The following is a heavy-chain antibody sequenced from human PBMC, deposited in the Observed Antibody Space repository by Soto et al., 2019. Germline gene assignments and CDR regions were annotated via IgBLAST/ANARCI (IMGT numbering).Heavy chain of an antibody. V-gene: IGHV4-30-2*01. D-gene: IGHD4-17*01. CDR3: ARVIYPPHYGDNEEFDP. CDR2: IYHSGST. CDR1: GGSISSGGYS. Sequence: SETLSLTCAVSGGSISSGGYSWSWIRQPSGKGLEWIGYIYHSGSTYYNPSLKSRVTISVDRSKNQFSLKLSSVTAADTAVYYCARVIYPPHYGDNEEFDPWGQGTLVTVSS. J-gene: IGHJ5*02.